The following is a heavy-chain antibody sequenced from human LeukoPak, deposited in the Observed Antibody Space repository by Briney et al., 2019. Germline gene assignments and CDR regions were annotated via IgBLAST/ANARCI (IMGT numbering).Heavy chain of an antibody. Sequence: GGSLRLSCAASGFTFSSYGMSWVRQAPGKGLEWVSAISGSGGSTYYADSVKGRFTISRDNAKNTVYLQMNSLRGEDTALYYCVRDYYTFDYWGQGALVTVSS. CDR3: VRDYYTFDY. J-gene: IGHJ4*02. D-gene: IGHD3-22*01. CDR1: GFTFSSYG. CDR2: ISGSGGST. V-gene: IGHV3-23*01.